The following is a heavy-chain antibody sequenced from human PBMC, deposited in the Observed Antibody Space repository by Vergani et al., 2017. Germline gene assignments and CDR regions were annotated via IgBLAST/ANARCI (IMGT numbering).Heavy chain of an antibody. J-gene: IGHJ4*02. D-gene: IGHD3-22*01. CDR3: ARMGGYDEGDAFRIGYFDS. V-gene: IGHV4-31*02. CDR1: GFTFSSND. Sequence: ESGGGLVQPGGSLRLSCTVSGFTFSSNDFHWIRQHPGKGLEWIGYIYSTGSTHHNPSLRRRINMSVDTSKNQFSLKLNSVTAADTAMYYCARMGGYDEGDAFRIGYFDSWGPGILVTVSS. CDR2: IYSTGST.